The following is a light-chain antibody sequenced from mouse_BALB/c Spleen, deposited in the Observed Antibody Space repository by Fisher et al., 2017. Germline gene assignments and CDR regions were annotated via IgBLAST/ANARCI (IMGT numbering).Light chain of an antibody. CDR2: DTS. Sequence: IVMTQSTAIMSASPGEKVTISCSASSSVSYMHWYQQKSGTSPKRWIYDTSKLASGVPVRFSGSRSGTSYSLTISRMEAEDAATYYCQQFTSSPWTFGGGTKLEIK. J-gene: IGKJ1*01. CDR1: SSVSY. V-gene: IGKV4-59*01. CDR3: QQFTSSPWT.